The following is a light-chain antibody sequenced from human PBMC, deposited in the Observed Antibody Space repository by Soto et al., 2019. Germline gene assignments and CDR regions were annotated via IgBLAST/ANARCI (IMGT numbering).Light chain of an antibody. CDR3: QQYNNWPLT. J-gene: IGKJ2*01. CDR2: GAS. V-gene: IGKV3-15*01. Sequence: EIVMTQSPATLSVSPGERDTLSCQASQSVSSNLAWYQQKPGQAPRLLIYGASTRATGIPARFSGSGSGTEFTLTISSLQSEDFAVYYCQQYNNWPLTFGQGTKLEIK. CDR1: QSVSSN.